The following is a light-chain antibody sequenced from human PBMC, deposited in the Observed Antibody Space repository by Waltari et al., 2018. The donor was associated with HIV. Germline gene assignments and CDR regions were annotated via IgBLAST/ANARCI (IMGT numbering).Light chain of an antibody. CDR3: CSYAGSYVV. J-gene: IGLJ2*01. Sequence: QSALTQPRSVSGSPGQSVTISCTGTSSDVGGYHYVSWYQQHPGKAPKLMIYDVSKRPAGVPVRCSGSKSGNTASLTISGLQAEDEADYYCCSYAGSYVVFGGGTKLTVL. V-gene: IGLV2-11*01. CDR1: SSDVGGYHY. CDR2: DVS.